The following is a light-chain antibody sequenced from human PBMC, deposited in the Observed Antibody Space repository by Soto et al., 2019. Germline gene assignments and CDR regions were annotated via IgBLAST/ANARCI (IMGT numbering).Light chain of an antibody. Sequence: QSALTQPPSASGSPGQSVTISCTGTSSDVGDYNSVSWYQQHPGTAPKLMIYEITKRPSGVPDRFSGSKSGNTASLTVSGLQAEDEAHYYCSSYAADTVLFGGGTQLTVL. J-gene: IGLJ2*01. CDR3: SSYAADTVL. CDR1: SSDVGDYNS. V-gene: IGLV2-8*01. CDR2: EIT.